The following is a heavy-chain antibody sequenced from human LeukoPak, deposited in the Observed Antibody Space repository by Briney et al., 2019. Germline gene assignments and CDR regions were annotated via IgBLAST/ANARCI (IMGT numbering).Heavy chain of an antibody. CDR2: MFHSGDT. CDR3: EKVGAYGDYARHDY. CDR1: GYSIRSGSY. J-gene: IGHJ4*02. Sequence: SETLSLTCDVSGYSIRSGSYWGWIRQPPGKGLEWIGCMFHSGDTYHNPSLKSRVTISADTSKNKFSLKLTSVTAADTAVYYCEKVGAYGDYARHDYWGQGTLVTVSS. V-gene: IGHV4-38-2*01. D-gene: IGHD4-17*01.